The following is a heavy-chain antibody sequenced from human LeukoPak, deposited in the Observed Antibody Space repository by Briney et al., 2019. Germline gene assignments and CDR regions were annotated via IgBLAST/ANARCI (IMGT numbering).Heavy chain of an antibody. D-gene: IGHD6-25*01. V-gene: IGHV1-69*05. CDR3: ARGHSGYDNYYWFDP. Sequence: GASVKVSCKASGGTFSSYAISWVRQAPGQGLEWMGRIIPIFGTANYAQKFQGGVTITTDESTSTAYMELSSLRSEDTAVYYCARGHSGYDNYYWFDPWGQGTLVTVSS. J-gene: IGHJ5*02. CDR1: GGTFSSYA. CDR2: IIPIFGTA.